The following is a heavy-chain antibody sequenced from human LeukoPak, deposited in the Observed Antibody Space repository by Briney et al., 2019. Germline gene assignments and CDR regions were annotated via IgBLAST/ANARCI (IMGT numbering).Heavy chain of an antibody. V-gene: IGHV3-9*01. CDR3: AKAPRGNDDYFDY. CDR2: ISWNSGSI. J-gene: IGHJ4*02. Sequence: GGSLRLSCAASGFTFDDYGMHWVRQAPGKGLEWVSGISWNSGSIGYADSVEGRFTISRDNAKNSLYLQMNSLRAEDTALHYCAKAPRGNDDYFDYWGQGTLVTVSS. CDR1: GFTFDDYG. D-gene: IGHD3-16*01.